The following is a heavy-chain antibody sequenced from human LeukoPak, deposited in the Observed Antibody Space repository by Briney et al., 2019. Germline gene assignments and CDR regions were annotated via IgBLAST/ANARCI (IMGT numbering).Heavy chain of an antibody. J-gene: IGHJ5*02. V-gene: IGHV1-69*13. CDR1: GGTFSSYA. CDR3: ARDLWFGELYEYNWFDP. Sequence: GASVKVSCKASGGTFSSYAISWVRQAPGQGLEWMGGIIPIFGTANYAQKFQGRVTITADESTSTAYMELSSLRSEDTAVYYCARDLWFGELYEYNWFDPWGQGTLVTVSS. D-gene: IGHD3-10*01. CDR2: IIPIFGTA.